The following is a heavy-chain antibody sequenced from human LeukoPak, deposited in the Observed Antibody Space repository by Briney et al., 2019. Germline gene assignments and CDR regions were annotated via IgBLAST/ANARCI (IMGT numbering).Heavy chain of an antibody. CDR3: ARDLGQLLSPDY. V-gene: IGHV1-69*06. D-gene: IGHD2-2*01. J-gene: IGHJ4*02. CDR2: IIPIFGTA. Sequence: SVKASSKASGGTFSSYAISWVRQAPGQGLEWMGGIIPIFGTANYAQKFQGRVTITADKSTSTAYMELSSLRSEDTAVYYCARDLGQLLSPDYWGQGTLVTVSS. CDR1: GGTFSSYA.